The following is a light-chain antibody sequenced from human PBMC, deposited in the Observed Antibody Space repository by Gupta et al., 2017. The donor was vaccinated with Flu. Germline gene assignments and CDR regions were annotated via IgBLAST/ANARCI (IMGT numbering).Light chain of an antibody. J-gene: IGKJ1*01. CDR2: AAS. Sequence: DIQMTQSPASLSASVGDTVTITCRSSRSISNYLNWYQQTSGRAPKLLIFAASGLEGGVPSRFPGSRSGTDFTLTINGLHPEDFATYYCQQSASSLPTFGQGTKVEIK. CDR3: QQSASSLPT. V-gene: IGKV1-39*01. CDR1: RSISNY.